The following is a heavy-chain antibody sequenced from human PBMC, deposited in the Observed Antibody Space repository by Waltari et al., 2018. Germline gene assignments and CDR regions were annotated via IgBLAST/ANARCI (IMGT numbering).Heavy chain of an antibody. J-gene: IGHJ4*02. V-gene: IGHV4-39*07. Sequence: QLQLQESGPGLVKPSETLSLTCTVSGGSITSSNYYWVWIRQPPGKGLEWIGSTFNNPSLNSRVTISVDTSRNQFSLRLTSGTAADTAVYYCARAGGRGCRELLLIDYWGRGILVTVSS. D-gene: IGHD3-10*01. CDR1: GGSITSSNYY. CDR2: T. CDR3: ARAGGRGCRELLLIDY.